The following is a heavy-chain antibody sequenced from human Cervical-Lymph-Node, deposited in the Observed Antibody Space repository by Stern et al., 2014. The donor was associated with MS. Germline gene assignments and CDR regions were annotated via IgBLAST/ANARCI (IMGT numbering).Heavy chain of an antibody. V-gene: IGHV1-69*01. CDR1: GGSFSSFD. J-gene: IGHJ4*02. CDR2: LSPMFGVA. Sequence: VQLLESGAEVKKPESSVKVSCKASGGSFSSFDISWVRQAPGQRLEWLGELSPMFGVANYAQNFQGRVTFTADESTSTAYMELNSLRSEDTAVYYCARHQGGIAANWGQGTLVTVSS. D-gene: IGHD6-13*01. CDR3: ARHQGGIAAN.